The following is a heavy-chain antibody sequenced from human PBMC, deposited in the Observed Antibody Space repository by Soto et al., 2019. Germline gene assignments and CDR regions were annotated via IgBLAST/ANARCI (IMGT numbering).Heavy chain of an antibody. CDR2: ISGSGGST. D-gene: IGHD3-10*01. V-gene: IGHV3-23*01. CDR1: GFTFSSYA. CDR3: AKPPYGSGSYYTNLDYYYIDV. Sequence: EVQLLESGGGLVQPGGSLRLSCAASGFTFSSYAMSWVRQAPGKGLEWVSAISGSGGSTYYADSVKGRFTISRDNSKNTLYLQMNSLRADDTAVYYCAKPPYGSGSYYTNLDYYYIDVWGKGNTVTVSS. J-gene: IGHJ6*03.